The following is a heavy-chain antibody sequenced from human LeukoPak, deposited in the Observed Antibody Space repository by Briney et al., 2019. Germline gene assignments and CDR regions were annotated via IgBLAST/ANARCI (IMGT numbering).Heavy chain of an antibody. CDR3: AKGSYYYDSADYCDY. V-gene: IGHV3-23*01. CDR1: GFTFSSYA. Sequence: GRSLRLSCAASGFTFSSYAMSWVRQAPGKGLEWVSTLSGSGGNTYYADSVKGRVTISSDNSKNTLYLQMNSLRAQNKAVYHCAKGSYYYDSADYCDYWGQGTLVTVSS. D-gene: IGHD3-22*01. J-gene: IGHJ4*02. CDR2: LSGSGGNT.